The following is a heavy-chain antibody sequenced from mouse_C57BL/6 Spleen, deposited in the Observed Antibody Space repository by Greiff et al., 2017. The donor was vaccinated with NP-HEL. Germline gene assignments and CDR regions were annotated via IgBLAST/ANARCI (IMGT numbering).Heavy chain of an antibody. J-gene: IGHJ2*01. CDR3: ARWGLLRSHFDY. CDR2: IDPSDSET. Sequence: VQLQQSGAELVRPGSSVKLSCKASGYTFTSYWMHWVKQRPIQGLEWIGNIDPSDSETHYNQKFKDKATLTVDKSSSTAYMQLSRLTSEDSAVFYCARWGLLRSHFDYWGQGTTLTVSS. D-gene: IGHD1-1*01. CDR1: GYTFTSYW. V-gene: IGHV1-52*01.